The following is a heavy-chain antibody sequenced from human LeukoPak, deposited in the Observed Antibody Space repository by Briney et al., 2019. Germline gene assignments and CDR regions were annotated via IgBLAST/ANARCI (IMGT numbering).Heavy chain of an antibody. V-gene: IGHV3-33*01. CDR1: GFTFSSFG. D-gene: IGHD3-3*01. Sequence: SGRSLTLSCAASGFTFSSFGMHWVRQAPGKGLEWVAVIWYDASNKYYADSVKGRFTISRDNSKNTLYLQMNSLRDDDTAVYYCARVGFWSGYYNDHGGYWGQGTLVTVSS. CDR3: ARVGFWSGYYNDHGGY. J-gene: IGHJ4*02. CDR2: IWYDASNK.